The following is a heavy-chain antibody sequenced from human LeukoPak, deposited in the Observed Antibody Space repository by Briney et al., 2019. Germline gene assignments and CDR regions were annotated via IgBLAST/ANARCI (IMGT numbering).Heavy chain of an antibody. V-gene: IGHV4-28*01. CDR2: IYHSGTT. CDR3: ARKENVYYYFDY. J-gene: IGHJ4*02. CDR1: GYSITSSSW. Sequence: SETLSLSCAVSGYSITSSSWWGWIRQPPGKGLEWIGYIYHSGTTYYNPSLQSRVTMSVDTSKNQFSLKLSSVTAVDTAVYYCARKENVYYYFDYWGQGTLVTVSS. D-gene: IGHD3-10*01.